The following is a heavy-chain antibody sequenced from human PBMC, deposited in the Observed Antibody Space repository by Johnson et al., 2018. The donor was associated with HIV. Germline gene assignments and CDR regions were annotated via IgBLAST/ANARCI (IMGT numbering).Heavy chain of an antibody. V-gene: IGHV3-7*03. CDR3: AREAIAAADSNAFDI. CDR1: GFTFSSYA. J-gene: IGHJ3*02. Sequence: VQLVESGGGVVQPGRSLRLSCAASGFTFSSYAMHWVRQAPGKGLEWVANINLDGSEKNYVDSVKGRFTISRDNAKNSLYLQMNSLRVEDTALYYCAREAIAAADSNAFDIWGQGTMVTVSS. CDR2: INLDGSEK. D-gene: IGHD6-13*01.